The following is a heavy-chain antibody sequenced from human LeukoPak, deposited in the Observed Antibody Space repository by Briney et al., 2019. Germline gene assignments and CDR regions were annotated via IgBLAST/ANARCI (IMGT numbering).Heavy chain of an antibody. D-gene: IGHD3-22*01. CDR2: IYHSGST. V-gene: IGHV4-30-2*01. CDR3: ARGGSYDPLAPYFDY. CDR1: GGSISSGGYS. J-gene: IGHJ4*02. Sequence: SETLSLTCAVSGGSISSGGYSWSWIRQPPGKGLEWIGYIYHSGSTYYNPSLKSRVTISVDRSKNQFSLKLSSVTAADTAVYYCARGGSYDPLAPYFDYWGQGTLVTVSS.